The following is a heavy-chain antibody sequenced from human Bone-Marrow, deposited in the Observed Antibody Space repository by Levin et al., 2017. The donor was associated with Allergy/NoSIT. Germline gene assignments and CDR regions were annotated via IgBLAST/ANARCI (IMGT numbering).Heavy chain of an antibody. J-gene: IGHJ6*02. CDR3: AREGYYAPGDYYGMDV. Sequence: GGSLRLSCVASGFRFGDYAMHWVRQDPGKGLEWVAIIWYDGSNRYYGDSVKGRFTISRDNSKNTLWLQMDSLRGEDTAVYYCAREGYYAPGDYYGMDVWGQGTTVTVSS. CDR2: IWYDGSNR. D-gene: IGHD3-10*01. V-gene: IGHV3-33*01. CDR1: GFRFGDYA.